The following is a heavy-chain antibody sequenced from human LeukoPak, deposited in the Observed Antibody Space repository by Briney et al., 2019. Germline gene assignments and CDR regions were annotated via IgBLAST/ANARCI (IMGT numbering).Heavy chain of an antibody. J-gene: IGHJ4*02. CDR2: ISSSGSTI. CDR3: ARAGYYDSSGYPGY. CDR1: GFTFSSYS. Sequence: PGGSLRLSCATSGFTFSSYSMNWVRQAPGKGLEWVSYISSSGSTIYYADSVKGRFTISRDNAKNSLYLQMNSLRAEDTAVYYCARAGYYDSSGYPGYWGQGTLVTVSS. V-gene: IGHV3-48*04. D-gene: IGHD3-22*01.